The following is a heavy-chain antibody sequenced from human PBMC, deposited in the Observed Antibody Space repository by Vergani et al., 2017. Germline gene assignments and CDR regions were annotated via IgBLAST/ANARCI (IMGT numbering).Heavy chain of an antibody. D-gene: IGHD2-2*01. V-gene: IGHV5-51*01. J-gene: IGHJ5*02. CDR2: IYPGDSDT. CDR3: VLRIKTGIGYCSSTSCYEGGNWFDP. CDR1: GYSFTSYW. Sequence: EVQLVQSGAEVKKPGESLKISCKGSGYSFTSYWIGWVRQMPGKGLEWMGIIYPGDSDTRYSPSFQGQVTISADQSISTAYLQWRSLKASDTAMYYCVLRIKTGIGYCSSTSCYEGGNWFDPWGQGTLVTVSS.